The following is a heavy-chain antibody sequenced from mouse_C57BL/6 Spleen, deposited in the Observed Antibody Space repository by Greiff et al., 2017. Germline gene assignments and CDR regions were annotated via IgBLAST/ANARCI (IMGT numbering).Heavy chain of an antibody. Sequence: QVQLKESGPGLVQPSQSLSITCTVSGFSLTSYGVHWVRQPPGKGLEWLGVIWSGGSTDYNAAFISRLSISKDNSKSQVFFKMNSLQADDTAIYYCAKIYYDSLYAMDYWGQGTSVTVSS. CDR1: GFSLTSYG. J-gene: IGHJ4*01. CDR2: IWSGGST. V-gene: IGHV2-4*01. D-gene: IGHD2-4*01. CDR3: AKIYYDSLYAMDY.